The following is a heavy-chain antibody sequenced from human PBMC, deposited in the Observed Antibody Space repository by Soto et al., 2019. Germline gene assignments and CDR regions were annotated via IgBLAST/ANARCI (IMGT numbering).Heavy chain of an antibody. CDR2: IIPIFGTA. CDR3: ARVMDIVVVVAATEGWFDP. Sequence: QVQLVQSGAEVKKPGSSVKVSCKASGGTFSSYAISWVRQAPGQGLEWMGGIIPIFGTANYAQKFQGRVTITADESTSTAYMELSSRRPEDTAVYYCARVMDIVVVVAATEGWFDPWGQGTLVTVAS. J-gene: IGHJ5*02. CDR1: GGTFSSYA. V-gene: IGHV1-69*12. D-gene: IGHD2-15*01.